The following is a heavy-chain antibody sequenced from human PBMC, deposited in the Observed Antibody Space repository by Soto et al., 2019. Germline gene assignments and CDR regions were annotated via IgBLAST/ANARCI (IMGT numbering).Heavy chain of an antibody. V-gene: IGHV2-5*02. J-gene: IGHJ5*02. D-gene: IGHD2-15*01. CDR3: AHSLLVYCRGGSCYSNWFYP. CDR2: IYWDDDK. Sequence: QITLKESGPTLVKPTQTLTLTCTFSGFSLCTSGVGVGWIRQPPGKALEWLALIYWDDDKRYSPSLKSRLTITKDTTKNQVVLTMTNMDPVDTATYYCAHSLLVYCRGGSCYSNWFYPWGQGTLVTVSS. CDR1: GFSLCTSGVG.